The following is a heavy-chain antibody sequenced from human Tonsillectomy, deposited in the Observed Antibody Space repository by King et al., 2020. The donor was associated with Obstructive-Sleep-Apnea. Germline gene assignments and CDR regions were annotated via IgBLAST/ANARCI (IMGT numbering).Heavy chain of an antibody. V-gene: IGHV4-30-4*01. Sequence: LQLQESGPGLVKPSQTLSLTCTVSGGSIGSSDYYWSWIRQPPGKGLEWIGYIYYSGSTYYNPSLESRVTISLDTSKNRFSLKLSSVTAADTAVYYCAGLMKYYDSSGSHTWFDPWGQGTLVTVSS. CDR3: AGLMKYYDSSGSHTWFDP. D-gene: IGHD3-22*01. CDR2: IYYSGST. J-gene: IGHJ5*02. CDR1: GGSIGSSDYY.